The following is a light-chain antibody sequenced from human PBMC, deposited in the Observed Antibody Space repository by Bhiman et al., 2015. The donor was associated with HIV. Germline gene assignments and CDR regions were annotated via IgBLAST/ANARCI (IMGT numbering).Light chain of an antibody. Sequence: SYMLTQPPSVSVAPGKTATITCGGNDIGSKIVHWYQQKPGQAPLLVISYDGDRPSGIPERISGSNSGDTATLTISGAQAMDEADYYCQAWDSSTGVFGPGTRVTVL. J-gene: IGLJ1*01. CDR2: YDG. V-gene: IGLV3-21*01. CDR1: DIGSKI. CDR3: QAWDSSTGV.